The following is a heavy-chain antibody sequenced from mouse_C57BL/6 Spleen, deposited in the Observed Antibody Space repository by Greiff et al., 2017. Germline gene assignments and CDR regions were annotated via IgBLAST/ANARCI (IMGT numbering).Heavy chain of an antibody. J-gene: IGHJ2*01. V-gene: IGHV1-82*01. Sequence: QVQLKQPGPELVKPGASVKLSCKASGYAFSSSWMHWVKQRPGKGLEWIGRIYPGDGDTNYTGKVKGKATLTADKSSSTAYMQLRSLTSEDSAVYYCAKGDYGCSYADCRGEGTTLTVSS. D-gene: IGHD1-1*01. CDR1: GYAFSSSW. CDR3: AKGDYGCSYADC. CDR2: IYPGDGDT.